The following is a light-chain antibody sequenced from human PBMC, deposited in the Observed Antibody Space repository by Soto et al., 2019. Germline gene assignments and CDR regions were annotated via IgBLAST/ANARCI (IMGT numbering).Light chain of an antibody. CDR3: QTWGSGIVV. CDR1: SGHSNYA. J-gene: IGLJ2*01. V-gene: IGLV4-69*01. Sequence: QLVLTQSPSASASLGASVKLTCTLSSGHSNYAIAWHQQQSEKGPRYLMKLNSDGSHSKGDGIPDRFSGSSSGSVHYLTISCLQVEDEADYYCQTWGSGIVVFGGVAKLTVL. CDR2: LNSDGSH.